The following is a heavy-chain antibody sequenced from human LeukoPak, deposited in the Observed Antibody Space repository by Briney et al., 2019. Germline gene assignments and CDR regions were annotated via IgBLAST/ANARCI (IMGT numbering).Heavy chain of an antibody. CDR1: GFTLSTYA. CDR2: IRGSGGST. Sequence: GGSLRLSCAASGFTLSTYAMSWVRQAPGKGLEWVSAIRGSGGSTDYADSVKGRFTISRDNSKNTLYLQMNSLRAEDTAVYYCAKWGCSGGSCYPFDYWGQGTLVTVSS. V-gene: IGHV3-23*01. J-gene: IGHJ4*02. CDR3: AKWGCSGGSCYPFDY. D-gene: IGHD2-15*01.